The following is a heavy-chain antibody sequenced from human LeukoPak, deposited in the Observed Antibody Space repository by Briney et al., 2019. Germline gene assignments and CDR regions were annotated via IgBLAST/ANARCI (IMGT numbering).Heavy chain of an antibody. Sequence: SETLSLTCSVSGGSIRSYYWSWIRQPPGKGLEWIGYIYSSGSTKYNPSLNSRVTISVDTSKNQFSLKLTSVTAADTAVYYCAGQDNRGWYSDYWGQGTLVTVSS. J-gene: IGHJ4*02. V-gene: IGHV4-59*08. CDR1: GGSIRSYY. CDR2: IYSSGST. CDR3: AGQDNRGWYSDY. D-gene: IGHD6-19*01.